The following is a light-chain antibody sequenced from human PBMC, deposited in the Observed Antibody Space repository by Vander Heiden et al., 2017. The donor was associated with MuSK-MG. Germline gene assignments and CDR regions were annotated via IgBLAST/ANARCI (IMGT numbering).Light chain of an antibody. J-gene: IGLJ2*01. V-gene: IGLV2-14*01. Sequence: HSALPQPAAVSWSPGQSLTISCPGPSSDVVGYNDVSWYQQHPAKAPNLMIYDVSNRPSGVSTRFSGAKSGNTASLTISGLQAEDEADYYCSSYTSSSTVVFGGGTKLTVL. CDR3: SSYTSSSTVV. CDR2: DVS. CDR1: SSDVVGYND.